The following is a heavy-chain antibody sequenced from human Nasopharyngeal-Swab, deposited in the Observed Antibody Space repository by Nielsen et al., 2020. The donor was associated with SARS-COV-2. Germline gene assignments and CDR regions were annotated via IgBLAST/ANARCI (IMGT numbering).Heavy chain of an antibody. CDR1: GYTFTSYG. V-gene: IGHV1-18*01. Sequence: ASVKVSCKASGYTFTSYGISWVRQAPGQGLEWMGWISAYNGNTNYAQKLQGRVTMTTDTSTSTAHMELRSLRSDDTAVYYCASRIRPYYGSGSYSYHYGMDVWGQGTTVTVSS. D-gene: IGHD3-10*01. J-gene: IGHJ6*02. CDR3: ASRIRPYYGSGSYSYHYGMDV. CDR2: ISAYNGNT.